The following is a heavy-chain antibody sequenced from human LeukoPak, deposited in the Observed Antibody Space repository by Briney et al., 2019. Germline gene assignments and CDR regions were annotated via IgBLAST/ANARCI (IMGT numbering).Heavy chain of an antibody. CDR1: GFTFSSYN. V-gene: IGHV3-48*04. CDR2: ISLSTTSI. CDR3: ARVPRYSGSYYYYYYYMDV. Sequence: GGSLRLSCAASGFTFSSYNMNWVRQAPGKGLEWVSYISLSTTSIYYADSVKGRFTISRDNAKNSLYLQMNSLRAEDTAVYYCARVPRYSGSYYYYYYYMDVWGKGTTVTISS. J-gene: IGHJ6*03. D-gene: IGHD1-26*01.